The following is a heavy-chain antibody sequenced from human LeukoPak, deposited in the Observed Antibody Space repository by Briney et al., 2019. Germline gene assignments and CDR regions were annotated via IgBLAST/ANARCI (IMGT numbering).Heavy chain of an antibody. CDR1: GGTFSSYA. D-gene: IGHD6-13*01. V-gene: IGHV1-69*05. CDR3: AATPRRIAAAGTWWFDP. J-gene: IGHJ5*02. Sequence: SVKVSCKASGGTFSSYAISWVRQAPGQGLEWMGGIIPIFGTANYAQKFQGRVTITTDESTSTAYMELSSLKSEDTAVYSCAATPRRIAAAGTWWFDPWGQGTLVTVSS. CDR2: IIPIFGTA.